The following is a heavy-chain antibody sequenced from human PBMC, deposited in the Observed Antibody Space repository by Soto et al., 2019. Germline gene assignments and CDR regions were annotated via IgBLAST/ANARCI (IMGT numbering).Heavy chain of an antibody. CDR2: IYYSGST. D-gene: IGHD1-26*01. Sequence: SETLSLTCTVSGGSISGGGYYWSWIRQHPGKGLEWIGYIYYSGSTYYNPSLKSRVTISVDTSNSQFSLKLTSVTAADTAVYYCASYLSRSTTYFDYWGPGTLVTAPQ. J-gene: IGHJ4*02. V-gene: IGHV4-31*03. CDR1: GGSISGGGYY. CDR3: ASYLSRSTTYFDY.